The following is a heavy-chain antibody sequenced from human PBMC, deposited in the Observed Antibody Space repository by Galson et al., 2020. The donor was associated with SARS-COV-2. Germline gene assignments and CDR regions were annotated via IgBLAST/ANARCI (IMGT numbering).Heavy chain of an antibody. CDR1: GYSISTTNY. Sequence: SETLSLTCTVSGYSISTTNYWCWVRQPPGKRPEWIGSIYPNGRTYYNPSLKSRVTIPVDTSKNQFSLRLETVTAADTALYYCARQGVNMTVVVTVPGWYFDLGGRGTMVTVSS. D-gene: IGHD3-22*01. J-gene: IGHJ2*01. CDR3: ARQGVNMTVVVTVPGWYFDL. V-gene: IGHV4-38-2*02. CDR2: IYPNGRT.